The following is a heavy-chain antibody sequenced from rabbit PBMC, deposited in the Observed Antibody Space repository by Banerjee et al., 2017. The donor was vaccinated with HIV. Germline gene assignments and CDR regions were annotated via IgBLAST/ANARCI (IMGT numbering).Heavy chain of an antibody. D-gene: IGHD6-1*01. J-gene: IGHJ4*01. Sequence: QEQLVESGGDLVKPGGTLTLTCTVSGFSFSSAYYLCWVRQAPGKGLEWIACMYAGSSGTTYYAGWAKGRFTISKTSSTTVTLQMTSLTAADKATYFCVREAGYGGYGDANLWGQGTLVTVS. CDR1: GFSFSSAYY. CDR3: VREAGYGGYGDANL. V-gene: IGHV1S45*01. CDR2: MYAGSSGTT.